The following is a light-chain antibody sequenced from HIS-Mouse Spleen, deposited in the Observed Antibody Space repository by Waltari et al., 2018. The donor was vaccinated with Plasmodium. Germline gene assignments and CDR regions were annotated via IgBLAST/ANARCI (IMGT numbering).Light chain of an antibody. J-gene: IGLJ3*02. CDR2: EDS. Sequence: SYELTQPPSVSVSPGQTARIPCSGDELPQKYAYWYPQKSGQAPVLVIYEDSKRPAGIPERFSGSSSGTMATLTISGAQVEDEADYYCYSTDSSGNHRVFGGGTKLTVL. V-gene: IGLV3-10*01. CDR3: YSTDSSGNHRV. CDR1: ELPQKY.